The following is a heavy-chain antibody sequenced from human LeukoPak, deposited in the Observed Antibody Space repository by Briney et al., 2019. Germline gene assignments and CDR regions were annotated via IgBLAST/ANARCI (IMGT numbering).Heavy chain of an antibody. D-gene: IGHD3-22*01. CDR2: ISYDGSNK. Sequence: SCKASGYTFTGYYMHWVRQAPGKGLEWVAVISYDGSNKYYADSVKGRFTTSRDNSKNTLYLQMNSLRAEDTAVYYCAKDSGDSSGYFSFDYWGQGTLVTVSS. CDR1: GYTFTGYY. CDR3: AKDSGDSSGYFSFDY. V-gene: IGHV3-30*18. J-gene: IGHJ4*02.